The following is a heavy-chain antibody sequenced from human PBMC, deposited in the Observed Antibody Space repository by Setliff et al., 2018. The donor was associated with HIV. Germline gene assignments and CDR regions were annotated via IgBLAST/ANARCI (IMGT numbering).Heavy chain of an antibody. D-gene: IGHD4-17*01. V-gene: IGHV4-4*07. Sequence: SETLSLTCTVSDSGTYYWSWIRQPAGKGLEWIGRVSSRGDTNYNPSLKSRVTMSVDTSKNQFSLKLTSVTASDTAVYYCARAAAGNTGPFDLWGQGSPDTVSS. J-gene: IGHJ4*02. CDR2: VSSRGDT. CDR1: DSGTYY. CDR3: ARAAAGNTGPFDL.